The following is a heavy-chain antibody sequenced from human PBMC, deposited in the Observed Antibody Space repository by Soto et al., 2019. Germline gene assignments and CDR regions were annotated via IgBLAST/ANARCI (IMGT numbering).Heavy chain of an antibody. Sequence: SCAASGFTFSTYSMNWVRQAPGKGLEWVSYISSSSSTIFYTDSVKGRFTVSRDNAKNSLYLQMNSLRAEDTAVYYCARDGIERGSGSFATQWGQGTQVNVS. D-gene: IGHD3-10*01. CDR2: ISSSSSTI. J-gene: IGHJ4*02. CDR3: ARDGIERGSGSFATQ. CDR1: GFTFSTYS. V-gene: IGHV3-48*01.